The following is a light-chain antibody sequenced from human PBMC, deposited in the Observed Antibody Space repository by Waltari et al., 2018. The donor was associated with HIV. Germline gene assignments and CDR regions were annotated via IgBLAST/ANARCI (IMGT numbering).Light chain of an antibody. CDR3: QQFSSFSGT. CDR2: KAS. J-gene: IGKJ1*01. Sequence: DIQMTQSPSTLSASVGDRVSFTCRASQNISNWLAWYQQKPGQAPKLLLYKASTLESGVPSRFSGRGSGTEFTLTISSLQPDDFATYFCQQFSSFSGTFGQGTKVEIK. CDR1: QNISNW. V-gene: IGKV1-5*03.